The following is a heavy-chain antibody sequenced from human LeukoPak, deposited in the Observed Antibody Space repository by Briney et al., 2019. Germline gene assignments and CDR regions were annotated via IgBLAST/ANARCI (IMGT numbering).Heavy chain of an antibody. CDR2: ISAYNGNT. V-gene: IGHV1-18*01. J-gene: IGHJ4*02. CDR3: ARDPAGNAPYYFDY. Sequence: ASVKVSCKASGYTFTSYGISWVRQAPGQGLEWMGWISAYNGNTNYAQKLQGRVTMTTDTSTSTAYMELRSLRSDDTAVYYCARDPAGNAPYYFDYWGQGTLVTVSS. CDR1: GYTFTSYG. D-gene: IGHD2-2*01.